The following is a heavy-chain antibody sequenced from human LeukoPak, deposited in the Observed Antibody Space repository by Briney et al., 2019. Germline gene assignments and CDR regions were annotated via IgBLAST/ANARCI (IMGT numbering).Heavy chain of an antibody. Sequence: PGGSLRLSCAASGFTFSSYGMHWVRQAPGKGLEWVAVISYDGSNKYYADSVKGRFTISRDNSKNTLYLQMNSLRAEDTAVYYCAKAMGEYYDTWGQGTLVTVSS. CDR1: GFTFSSYG. CDR3: AKAMGEYYDT. CDR2: ISYDGSNK. J-gene: IGHJ4*02. V-gene: IGHV3-30*18. D-gene: IGHD3-22*01.